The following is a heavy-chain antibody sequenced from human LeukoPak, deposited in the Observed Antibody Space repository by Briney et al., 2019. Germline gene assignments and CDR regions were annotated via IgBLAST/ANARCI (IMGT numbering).Heavy chain of an antibody. D-gene: IGHD2-8*02. CDR1: GFTFSSYS. V-gene: IGHV3-48*04. Sequence: PGGSLRLSCAASGFTFSSYSMNWVRQAPGKGLEWVSYISSSSSTIYYADSVKGRFTISRDNAKNSLYLQMNSLRAEDTAVYYCARIEVGYTYYFDYWGQGTLVTVSS. CDR3: ARIEVGYTYYFDY. J-gene: IGHJ4*02. CDR2: ISSSSSTI.